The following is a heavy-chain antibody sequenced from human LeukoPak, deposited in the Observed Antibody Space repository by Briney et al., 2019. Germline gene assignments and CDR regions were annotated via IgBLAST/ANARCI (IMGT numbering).Heavy chain of an antibody. CDR1: GGSFSGYY. D-gene: IGHD5-18*01. Sequence: SETLSLTCAVYGGSFSGYYWSWIRQPPGKGLEWIGEINHSGSTNYNPSLKSRVTISVGTSKNQSSLKLSSVTAADTAVYYCAREDTAMVNDYWGQGTLVTVSS. CDR3: AREDTAMVNDY. J-gene: IGHJ4*02. V-gene: IGHV4-34*01. CDR2: INHSGST.